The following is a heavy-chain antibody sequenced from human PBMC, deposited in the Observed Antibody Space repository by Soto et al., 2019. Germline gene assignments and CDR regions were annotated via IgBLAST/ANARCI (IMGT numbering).Heavy chain of an antibody. CDR1: GGFVSSGNYY. V-gene: IGHV4-34*01. J-gene: IGHJ3*02. CDR3: ARVERGTATTVVDAFDI. D-gene: IGHD1-1*01. Sequence: QEQLQQWGAGLLKPSETLSLTCAVYGGFVSSGNYYWSWIRQPPGKGLEWIGEMSHNGGTHFNPSLKRRVTISLDTSKNQFSLKMSSVTAADTALYYCARVERGTATTVVDAFDIWGPGTMVTVSS. CDR2: MSHNGGT.